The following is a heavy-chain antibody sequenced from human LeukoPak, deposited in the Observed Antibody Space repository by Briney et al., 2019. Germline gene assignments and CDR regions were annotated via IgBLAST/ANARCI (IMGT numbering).Heavy chain of an antibody. CDR2: IWSDGSTK. CDR3: ARDTSSSWYYFDH. Sequence: SCKASGYTFTTYYMHWVRQAPGKWLEWVAVIWSDGSTKYYAESVQGRFTISRDTSKNRLYLQLNSLRVEDTAVFYCARDTSSSWYYFDHWGQGTLVTVSS. D-gene: IGHD6-13*01. CDR1: GYTFTTYY. V-gene: IGHV3-33*01. J-gene: IGHJ4*02.